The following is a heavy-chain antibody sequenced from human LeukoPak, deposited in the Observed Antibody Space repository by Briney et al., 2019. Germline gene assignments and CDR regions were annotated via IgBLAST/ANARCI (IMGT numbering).Heavy chain of an antibody. CDR2: IYTSGST. CDR3: AREVVATRWDPGFDY. J-gene: IGHJ4*02. D-gene: IGHD5-12*01. V-gene: IGHV4-4*07. Sequence: SSETLSLTCTVSGGSISSYYWSWIRQPPGKGLEWIGRIYTSGSTNYNPSLKSRVTMSVDTSKNQFSLKLSSVTAADTAVYYCAREVVATRWDPGFDYWGQGTLVTVSS. CDR1: GGSISSYY.